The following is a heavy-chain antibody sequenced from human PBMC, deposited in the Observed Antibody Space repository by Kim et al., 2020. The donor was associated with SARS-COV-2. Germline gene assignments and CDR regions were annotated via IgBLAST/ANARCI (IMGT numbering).Heavy chain of an antibody. CDR2: IRGSGGNT. V-gene: IGHV3-23*01. Sequence: GGSLRLSCAASGFTFSSYAMSWVRQAPGKGLEWVAAIRGSGGNTYYADSVKGRFTISRDNSKNTLYLQMNSLRAEDTAVYYCAKDMTTVTQENQNTYYYYYGMDASGAGKTVTVSS. CDR1: GFTFSSYA. J-gene: IGHJ6*04. CDR3: AKDMTTVTQENQNTYYYYYGMDA. D-gene: IGHD4-4*01.